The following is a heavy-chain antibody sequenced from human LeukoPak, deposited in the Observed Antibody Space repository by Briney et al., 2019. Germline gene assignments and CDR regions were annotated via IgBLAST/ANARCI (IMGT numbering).Heavy chain of an antibody. Sequence: PGGSLRLSCAASGFTFSSYAMSWVRQAPGKGLEWVSAISGSGVSTYYADSVKGRFTISRDNSKNTLYLQMNSLRAEDTAVYYCAREQIAAAGGGDSFDYWGQGTLVTVSS. CDR3: AREQIAAAGGGDSFDY. CDR1: GFTFSSYA. V-gene: IGHV3-23*01. CDR2: ISGSGVST. D-gene: IGHD6-13*01. J-gene: IGHJ4*02.